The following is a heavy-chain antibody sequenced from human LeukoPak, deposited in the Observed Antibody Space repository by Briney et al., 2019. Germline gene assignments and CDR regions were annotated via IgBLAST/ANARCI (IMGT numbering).Heavy chain of an antibody. J-gene: IGHJ4*02. Sequence: SEXLSLTCADYGGSFSGYYWSWIRQPPGKGLEWIGEINHSGSTNYPPSLTTRLTISVDTSKNQFSLKLSSVTAADTAVYYCARGWGVATIWGQGTLVTVSS. CDR3: ARGWGVATI. D-gene: IGHD5-12*01. CDR1: GGSFSGYY. CDR2: INHSGST. V-gene: IGHV4-34*01.